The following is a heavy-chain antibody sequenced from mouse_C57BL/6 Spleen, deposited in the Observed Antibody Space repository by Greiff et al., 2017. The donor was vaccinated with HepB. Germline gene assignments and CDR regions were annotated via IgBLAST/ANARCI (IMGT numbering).Heavy chain of an antibody. CDR2: ILPGSGST. Sequence: VQLQQSGAELMKPGASVKLSCKATGYTFTGYWIEWVKQRPGHGLEWIGEILPGSGSTNYNEKFKGKATFTADTSSNTAYMQLSSLTTEDSAIYDCASSYYGYDVWFAYWGQGTLVTVSA. D-gene: IGHD2-9*01. CDR3: ASSYYGYDVWFAY. V-gene: IGHV1-9*01. CDR1: GYTFTGYW. J-gene: IGHJ3*01.